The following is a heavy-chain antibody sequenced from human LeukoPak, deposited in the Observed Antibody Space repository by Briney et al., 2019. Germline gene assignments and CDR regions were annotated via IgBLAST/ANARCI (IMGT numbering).Heavy chain of an antibody. V-gene: IGHV6-1*01. Sequence: SQTLPLTRPLTGDSVSSNSAAWQWLTRSPKRSLEWLGRTYYRSKWYNDYAVSVKSRITINPDTSKNQFSLQLNSVTPEDTAVYYCARDLDVYYFDYWGQGTLVTVSS. D-gene: IGHD3-16*01. CDR3: ARDLDVYYFDY. J-gene: IGHJ4*02. CDR1: GDSVSSNSAA. CDR2: TYYRSKWYN.